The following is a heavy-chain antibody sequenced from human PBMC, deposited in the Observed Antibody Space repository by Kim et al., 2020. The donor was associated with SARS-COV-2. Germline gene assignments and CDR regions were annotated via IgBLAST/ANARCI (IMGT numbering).Heavy chain of an antibody. D-gene: IGHD3-10*01. CDR1: GYTFTNYY. CDR2: INPYGGIT. J-gene: IGHJ4*02. CDR3: ARDWKGGWLHFGEVSYFEF. V-gene: IGHV1-46*01. Sequence: ASVKVSCSTSGYTFTNYYMHWVRQAPGQGLEWMGIINPYGGITRYSQNFQGRVTMTSDTSTSTVYMELSSLRFEDTAVYFCARDWKGGWLHFGEVSYFEFWGQGALVTVSS.